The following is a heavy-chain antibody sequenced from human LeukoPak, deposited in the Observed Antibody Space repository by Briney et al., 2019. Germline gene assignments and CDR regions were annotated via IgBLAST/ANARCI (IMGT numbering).Heavy chain of an antibody. V-gene: IGHV3-21*04. J-gene: IGHJ4*02. CDR2: ISSSSTYI. Sequence: GGSLRLSCAASGFTFNTYTIGWVRQAPGKRLEWVASISSSSTYIYYADSVKGRFTISRDNSNNTLSLQMNSLRAEGTAVYFCAVGDGRGGGFDDWGQGTLVTVSS. CDR3: AVGDGRGGGFDD. CDR1: GFTFNTYT. D-gene: IGHD3-10*01.